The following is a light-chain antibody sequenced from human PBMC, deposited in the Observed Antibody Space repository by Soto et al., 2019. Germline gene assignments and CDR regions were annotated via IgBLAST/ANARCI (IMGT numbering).Light chain of an antibody. CDR2: GAF. V-gene: IGKV3-20*01. CDR1: QSVSSNY. Sequence: EIVLPQSPGTLPLSPGERATLSCRASQSVSSNYLAWYQQKPGQAPRLLIYGAFSWATVIPDRFSSSGSGTDFTLTISTLEHEDFALYYCQQYGTSPLTFGGGTKVEIK. CDR3: QQYGTSPLT. J-gene: IGKJ4*01.